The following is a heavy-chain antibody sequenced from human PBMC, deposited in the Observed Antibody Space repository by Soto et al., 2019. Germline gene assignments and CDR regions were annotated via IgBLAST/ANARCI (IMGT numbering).Heavy chain of an antibody. Sequence: QAQLVQSGVEMKNVGASVKVSCKASGYTFTSYGISWVRQAPGQGLEWMGWISGFNDDTKHAQKFQGRVTVTKDTSTSTAYMELRSLKTDDTAVYYCARSGSYYPARNWFGPWGQGTLVTVSS. D-gene: IGHD3-10*01. J-gene: IGHJ5*02. CDR2: ISGFNDDT. V-gene: IGHV1-18*01. CDR3: ARSGSYYPARNWFGP. CDR1: GYTFTSYG.